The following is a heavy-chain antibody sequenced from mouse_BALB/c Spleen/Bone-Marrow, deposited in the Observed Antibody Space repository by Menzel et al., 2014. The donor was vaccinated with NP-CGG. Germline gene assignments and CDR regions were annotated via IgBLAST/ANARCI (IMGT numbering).Heavy chain of an antibody. CDR3: ARRDFRSWFAY. Sequence: QVQLQQSGAELVKPGAPVNLSCKASGYTFTSYWVYWVKQRPGQGLEWIGEINPSNGRANYNEKFKNKATLTVDKSTSTAYMQVSSLTSEDSAAYYCARRDFRSWFAYWGQGTLVTVSA. CDR1: GYTFTSYW. J-gene: IGHJ3*01. V-gene: IGHV1S81*02. CDR2: INPSNGRA. D-gene: IGHD2-14*01.